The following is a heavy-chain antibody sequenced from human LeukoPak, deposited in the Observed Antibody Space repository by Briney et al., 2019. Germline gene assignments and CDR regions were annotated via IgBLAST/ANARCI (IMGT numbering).Heavy chain of an antibody. D-gene: IGHD3-16*02. V-gene: IGHV3-66*01. CDR2: IYSGGST. J-gene: IGHJ4*02. Sequence: GGSPRLSCAASGFTVSSNYMSWVRQAPGKGLEWVSVIYSGGSTYYADSVKGRFTISRDNSKNTLYLQMNSLRAEDTAVYYCASLRLGELSHDYWGQGTLVTVSS. CDR3: ASLRLGELSHDY. CDR1: GFTVSSNY.